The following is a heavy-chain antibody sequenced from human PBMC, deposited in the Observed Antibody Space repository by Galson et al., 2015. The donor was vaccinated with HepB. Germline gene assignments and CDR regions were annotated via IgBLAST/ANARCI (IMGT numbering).Heavy chain of an antibody. CDR3: VRGRVGDTWNQFDS. CDR1: GFTFINYW. Sequence: SLRLSCAASGFTFINYWMTWVRQAPGKGLEWVATMNHYGSEKYYVGSVKGRFTISRDNAKNSLYLHMNTLRAEDTAVYYCVRGRVGDTWNQFDSWGQGTLVTVSS. CDR2: MNHYGSEK. D-gene: IGHD1-26*01. V-gene: IGHV3-7*03. J-gene: IGHJ4*02.